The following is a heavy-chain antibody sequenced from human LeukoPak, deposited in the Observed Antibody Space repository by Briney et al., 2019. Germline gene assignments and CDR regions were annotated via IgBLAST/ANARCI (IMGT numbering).Heavy chain of an antibody. CDR2: ISANTGKT. J-gene: IGHJ4*02. V-gene: IGHV1-18*01. CDR3: AKVAGDRMDY. CDR1: GYTFSTYG. Sequence: ASVKVSCKASGYTFSTYGFCWVRQAPGHGLEWMGWISANTGKTDYAQKFLGRVAMTTNTSTSTAYMELRSLSTDDTAVYFCAKVAGDRMDYWGQGTLVTVSS. D-gene: IGHD6-13*01.